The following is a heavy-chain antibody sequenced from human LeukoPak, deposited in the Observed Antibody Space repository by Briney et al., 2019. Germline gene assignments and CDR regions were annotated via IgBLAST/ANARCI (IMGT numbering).Heavy chain of an antibody. CDR2: ISGSGGST. V-gene: IGHV3-23*01. D-gene: IGHD5-24*01. J-gene: IGHJ4*02. CDR1: GFTFSSYA. Sequence: GGSLRLSCAASGFTFSSYALTWVRQAPGKGLEWVSLISGSGGSTYYADSVKGRFTITRDNSKNTLYLQMNSLRAEDTALYYCAKGGRDVYNYPYYFDYWGQGTQVTVSS. CDR3: AKGGRDVYNYPYYFDY.